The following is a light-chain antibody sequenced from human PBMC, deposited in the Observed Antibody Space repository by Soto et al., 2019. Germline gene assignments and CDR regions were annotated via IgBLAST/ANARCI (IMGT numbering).Light chain of an antibody. CDR2: AAS. V-gene: IGKV3-20*01. J-gene: IGKJ1*01. Sequence: EIVLTQSPGTLSLSPGERATLSCRASQSVSSSYLAWYQQKPGQPPRLLIPAASSRATGIPDRFSGSGSGTDFTLTISRLEPEDSAVYYCQQSGRPFGQGTKVDIK. CDR1: QSVSSSY. CDR3: QQSGRP.